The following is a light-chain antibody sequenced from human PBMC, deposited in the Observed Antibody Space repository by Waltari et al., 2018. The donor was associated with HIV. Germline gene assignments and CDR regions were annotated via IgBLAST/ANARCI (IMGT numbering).Light chain of an antibody. CDR3: SSYAGSNNLL. CDR2: EVT. J-gene: IGLJ2*01. CDR1: SSDVGGYNS. V-gene: IGLV2-8*01. Sequence: QSALTQPPSASGSPGQAVTISCTGNSSDVGGYNSVSWYQQHPGKAPKLMIYEVTKRPSGVPDRFSGSKSGNTASLTVSGLQAEDEADYYCSSYAGSNNLLFGGGTKLTVL.